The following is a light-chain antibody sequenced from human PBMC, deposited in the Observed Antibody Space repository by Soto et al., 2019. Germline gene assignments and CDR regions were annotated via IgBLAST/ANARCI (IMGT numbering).Light chain of an antibody. Sequence: DFVMTQSPDSLAVSLGERATINCKSSQNVFHSSGNKNYLAWYQQKPGQPPKLLIYWASTRESGVPDRFSGSGSGTDFTLTISSLQAEDVAAYYCQQYFSPPLTFGQGTKVEIK. V-gene: IGKV4-1*01. CDR1: QNVFHSSGNKNY. J-gene: IGKJ1*01. CDR3: QQYFSPPLT. CDR2: WAS.